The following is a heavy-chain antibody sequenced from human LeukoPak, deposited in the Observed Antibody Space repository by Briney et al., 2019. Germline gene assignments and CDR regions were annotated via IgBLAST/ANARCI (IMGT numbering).Heavy chain of an antibody. J-gene: IGHJ6*02. CDR1: GFTFSSYA. CDR2: ISGSGDSS. V-gene: IGHV3-23*01. CDR3: AKDLYGFYAMDV. Sequence: GGSLRLSCAASGFTFSSYAMSWVRQAPGEGLEWVSGISGSGDSSYYADSVKGRFTISRDNSGNTLYLQMNSLRAGDTAVYYCAKDLYGFYAMDVWGQGTTVTVSS. D-gene: IGHD4-17*01.